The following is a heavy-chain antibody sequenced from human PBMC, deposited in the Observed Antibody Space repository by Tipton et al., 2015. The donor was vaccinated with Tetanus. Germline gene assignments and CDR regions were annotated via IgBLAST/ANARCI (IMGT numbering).Heavy chain of an antibody. D-gene: IGHD2-15*01. CDR2: ISSSSSTI. V-gene: IGHV3-11*01. Sequence: SLRLSCAASGFTFSDFHMSWIRQAPGKGLEWLSYISSSSSTIYYTDSVKGRFTISRDNAKNSLYLQMNSLRAEDTAVYYCARDCSGGNCYTRGRILDYWGQGTLVTVSS. J-gene: IGHJ4*02. CDR1: GFTFSDFH. CDR3: ARDCSGGNCYTRGRILDY.